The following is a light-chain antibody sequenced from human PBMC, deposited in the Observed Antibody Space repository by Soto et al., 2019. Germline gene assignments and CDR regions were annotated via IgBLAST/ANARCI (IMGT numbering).Light chain of an antibody. CDR3: GTWDRGLIAL. Sequence: QSVLTQPPSVSAAPGQKVTISRSGNSSNIGSNDVSWYQQLPGKAPKLLIYENSQRPSGIPDRFSGSKSGTSATLGITGLQTGDEADYYCGTWDRGLIALFGTGTKVTVL. V-gene: IGLV1-51*02. CDR1: SSNIGSND. CDR2: ENS. J-gene: IGLJ1*01.